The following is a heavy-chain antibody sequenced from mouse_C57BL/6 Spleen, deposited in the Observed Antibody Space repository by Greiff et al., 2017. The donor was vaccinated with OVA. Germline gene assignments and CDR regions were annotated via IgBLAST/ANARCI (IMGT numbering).Heavy chain of an antibody. V-gene: IGHV3-6*01. CDR1: GYSITSGYY. CDR2: ISYDGSN. D-gene: IGHD2-5*01. J-gene: IGHJ3*01. Sequence: ESGPGLVKPSQSLSLTCSVTGYSITSGYYWNWIRQFPGNKLEWMGYISYDGSNNYNPSLKNRISITRDTSKNQFFLKLNSVTTEDTATYYCARGAYYSNYEFAYWGQGTLVTVSA. CDR3: ARGAYYSNYEFAY.